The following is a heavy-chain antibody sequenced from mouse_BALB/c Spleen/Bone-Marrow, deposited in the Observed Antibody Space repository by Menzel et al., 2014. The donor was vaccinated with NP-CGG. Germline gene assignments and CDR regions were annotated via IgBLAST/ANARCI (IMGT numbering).Heavy chain of an antibody. J-gene: IGHJ2*01. CDR2: IRNKANGYTT. V-gene: IGHV7-3*02. Sequence: EVQPQESGGGLVQPGGSLRLSCTTSGFTFTDYYMSWVRQPPGKALEWLGFIRNKANGYTTEYSASVKGRFTISRDSSQSILYLQMNTLRAEDSATYYCARTTGTPYLDYWGQGTTLTVSS. D-gene: IGHD4-1*02. CDR3: ARTTGTPYLDY. CDR1: GFTFTDYY.